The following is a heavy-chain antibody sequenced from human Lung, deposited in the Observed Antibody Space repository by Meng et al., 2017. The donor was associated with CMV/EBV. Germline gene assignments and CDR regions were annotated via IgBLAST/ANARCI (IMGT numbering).Heavy chain of an antibody. CDR3: ARRNFYCTNGVCYLDY. CDR1: GFTFSSYA. J-gene: IGHJ4*02. D-gene: IGHD2-8*01. Sequence: GGSLRLSXAASGFTFSSYAMHWVRQAPGKGLEWLAVISYDGSDKYYTDSVKGRFTISRDSSKNTLLLQMNSLRAEDTAVYYCARRNFYCTNGVCYLDYWGQGTLVTSPQ. CDR2: ISYDGSDK. V-gene: IGHV3-30*04.